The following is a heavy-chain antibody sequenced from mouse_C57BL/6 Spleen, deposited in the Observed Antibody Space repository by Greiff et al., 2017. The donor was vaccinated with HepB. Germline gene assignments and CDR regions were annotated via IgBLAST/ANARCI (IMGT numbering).Heavy chain of an antibody. CDR1: GFTFSDYY. J-gene: IGHJ4*01. CDR2: ISNGGGST. CDR3: ARQGYSPHAMDY. D-gene: IGHD2-12*01. V-gene: IGHV5-12*01. Sequence: EVKLVESGGGLVQPGGSLKLSCAASGFTFSDYYMYWVRQTPEKRLEWVAYISNGGGSTYYPDTVKGRFTISRDNSKNTLYLQMSRLKSEDTAMYYCARQGYSPHAMDYWGQGTSVTVSS.